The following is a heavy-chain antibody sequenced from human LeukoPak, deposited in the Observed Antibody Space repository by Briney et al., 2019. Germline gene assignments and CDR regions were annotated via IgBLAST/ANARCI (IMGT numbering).Heavy chain of an antibody. D-gene: IGHD5-24*01. CDR1: GSIFTSYW. J-gene: IGHJ4*02. CDR2: TYPGDSDI. Sequence: GASLHISCKGSGSIFTSYWIGWVRQLPGKGLELMGITYPGDSDIRYSPSFQGQVTISADKSISTAYLQWSSLKASDTAMYYCARRGGYSDYWGQGTLVTVSS. CDR3: ARRGGYSDY. V-gene: IGHV5-51*01.